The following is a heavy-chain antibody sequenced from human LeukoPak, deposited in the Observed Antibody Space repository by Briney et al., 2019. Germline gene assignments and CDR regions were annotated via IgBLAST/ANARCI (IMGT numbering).Heavy chain of an antibody. CDR1: GGSISSYY. J-gene: IGHJ4*02. CDR3: AGEFDY. V-gene: IGHV4-4*07. Sequence: SETLSLTCTVSGGSISSYYWSWIRQPAGKGLEWIGRIYTSGTTNYNHSLKSRITMSVDTSKNQFSLKMRSVTAADTAVYYCAGEFDYWGQGTLVTVSS. CDR2: IYTSGTT.